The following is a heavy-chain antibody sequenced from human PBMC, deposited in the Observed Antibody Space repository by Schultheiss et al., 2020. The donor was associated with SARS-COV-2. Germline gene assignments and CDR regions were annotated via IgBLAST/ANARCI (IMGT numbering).Heavy chain of an antibody. CDR3: AKDLYYYYYYGMDV. CDR2: ISYDGSNK. J-gene: IGHJ6*02. CDR1: GFSFRNYG. Sequence: GESLKISCAASGFSFRNYGMYWVRQAPGKGLEWVAVISYDGSNKYYADSVKGRFTISRDNSKNTLYLQMNSLRAEDTAVYYCAKDLYYYYYYGMDVWGQGTTVTVSS. V-gene: IGHV3-30*18.